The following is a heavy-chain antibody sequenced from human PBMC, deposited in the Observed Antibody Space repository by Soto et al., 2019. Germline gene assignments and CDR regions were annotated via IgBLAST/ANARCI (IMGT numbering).Heavy chain of an antibody. Sequence: EVQLVESGGGLVQPGGSLRLCCAASGFTFSSYSMNWVRQAPGKGLEWVSYISSSSSTIYYADSVKGRFTISRDNAKNSLYLQMNSLRDEDTAVYYCAREEYQLLVYYYYGMDVWGQGTTVTVSS. CDR3: AREEYQLLVYYYYGMDV. V-gene: IGHV3-48*02. J-gene: IGHJ6*02. CDR1: GFTFSSYS. D-gene: IGHD2-2*01. CDR2: ISSSSSTI.